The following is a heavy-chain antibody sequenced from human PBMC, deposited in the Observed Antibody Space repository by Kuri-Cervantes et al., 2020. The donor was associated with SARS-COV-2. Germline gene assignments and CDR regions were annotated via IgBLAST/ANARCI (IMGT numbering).Heavy chain of an antibody. CDR3: AKERVGVQDF. D-gene: IGHD2-21*01. J-gene: IGHJ4*02. CDR2: ISHDGKNK. CDR1: GFNFSRTD. Sequence: GESLKISCAASGFNFSRTDMHWVRQAQGKGLEWVAVISHDGKNKKCTASGKGRFTISRDNSQNTLYLHMKSLRSEDTAIYYCAKERVGVQDFWGQGTLVTVSS. V-gene: IGHV3-30*18.